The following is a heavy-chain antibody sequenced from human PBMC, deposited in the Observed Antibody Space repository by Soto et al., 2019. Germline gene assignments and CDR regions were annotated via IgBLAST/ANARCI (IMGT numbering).Heavy chain of an antibody. J-gene: IGHJ6*02. D-gene: IGHD2-2*03. CDR1: GYPFTGYY. CDR3: ARSGPGLGIVVGPAAIGYGMDV. Sequence: ASVKVSCKASGYPFTGYYMHWVRQAPGQGLEWMGWINPNSGGTNYAQKFQGWVTMTRDTSISTAYMELSRLRSDDTAVYYWARSGPGLGIVVGPAAIGYGMDVWGQGTTVTVSS. CDR2: INPNSGGT. V-gene: IGHV1-2*04.